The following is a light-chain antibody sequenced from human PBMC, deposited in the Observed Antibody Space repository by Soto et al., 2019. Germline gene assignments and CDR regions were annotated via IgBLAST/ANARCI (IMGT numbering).Light chain of an antibody. CDR2: AAS. Sequence: DIQMTQSPSSLSASVGDRVTITCRASQSISSYLNWYQQKPGKAPKLLIYAASSLQSGVPSRFSGSGSGTDFTLTISSLQPEDFATYYYQQSYSTLEWTFGQGTKVEIK. CDR3: QQSYSTLEWT. CDR1: QSISSY. J-gene: IGKJ1*01. V-gene: IGKV1-39*01.